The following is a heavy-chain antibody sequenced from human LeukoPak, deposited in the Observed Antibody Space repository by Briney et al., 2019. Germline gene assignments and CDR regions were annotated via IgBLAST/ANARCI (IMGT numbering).Heavy chain of an antibody. CDR3: ARGQTVELTSGWYANY. V-gene: IGHV1-2*02. CDR1: GYTFTGYY. J-gene: IGHJ4*02. Sequence: ASVKVSCKASGYTFTGYYINWVRQAPGQGLEWMGWINPNSGGTKYAQKFQGRVTMTRDTSISTAYLELNSLTSDDTAVYYCARGQTVELTSGWYANYWGQGTLVTVSS. CDR2: INPNSGGT. D-gene: IGHD6-19*01.